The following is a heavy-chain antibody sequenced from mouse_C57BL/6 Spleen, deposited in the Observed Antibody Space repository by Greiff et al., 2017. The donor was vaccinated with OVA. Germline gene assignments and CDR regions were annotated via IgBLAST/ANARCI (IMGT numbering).Heavy chain of an antibody. J-gene: IGHJ4*01. Sequence: QVQLQQPGAELVRPGSSVKLSCKASGYTFTSYWMHWVKQRPIQGLEWIGNIDPSDSETHYNQKFKDKATLTVDKSSSTAYMQLSSLTSEDSAVYYCARWGDYDGGDKDYYAMDYWGEGTSVTGSS. V-gene: IGHV1-52*01. CDR3: ARWGDYDGGDKDYYAMDY. CDR1: GYTFTSYW. D-gene: IGHD2-4*01. CDR2: IDPSDSET.